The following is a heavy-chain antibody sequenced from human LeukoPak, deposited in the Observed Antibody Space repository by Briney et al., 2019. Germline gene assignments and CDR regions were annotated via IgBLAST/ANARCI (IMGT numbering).Heavy chain of an antibody. D-gene: IGHD7-27*01. CDR1: GYTFTSYG. Sequence: ASVKVSCKASGYTFTSYGISWVRQAPGQGLEWLGIINPSGGSTSYAQKFQGRVTMTRDTSTSTVYMELSSLRSEDTAVYYCARDCSLGHRGSYMDVWGKGTTVTVSS. J-gene: IGHJ6*03. V-gene: IGHV1-46*01. CDR3: ARDCSLGHRGSYMDV. CDR2: INPSGGST.